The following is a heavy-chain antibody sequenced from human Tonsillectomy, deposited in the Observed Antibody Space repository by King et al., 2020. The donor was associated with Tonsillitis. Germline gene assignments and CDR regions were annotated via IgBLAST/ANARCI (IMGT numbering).Heavy chain of an antibody. CDR3: ARDIPAGGTKFDP. D-gene: IGHD6-13*01. Sequence: QLQESGPGLVKPSETLSLTCTVSGGSIISYYWSWIRQPAGKGLEWIGRIYSSGTTDYNPYLKSRVTMSVDTSKNQFSLRLNSVTAADTAVYYCARDIPAGGTKFDPWGQGTLVTVSS. V-gene: IGHV4-4*07. CDR2: IYSSGTT. J-gene: IGHJ5*02. CDR1: GGSIISYY.